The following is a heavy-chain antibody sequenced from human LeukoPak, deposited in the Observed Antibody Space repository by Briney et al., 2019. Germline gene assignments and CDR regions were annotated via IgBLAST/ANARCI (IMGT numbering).Heavy chain of an antibody. CDR1: GFTFSSYE. CDR2: ISSSGSTI. J-gene: IGHJ3*02. D-gene: IGHD1-26*01. Sequence: GGSLRLSCAASGFTFSSYEMYWDRQAPGKGLEWVSYISSSGSTIYYADSVKGRFTISRDNAKNSLYLQMNSLRAEDTAVYYCARTTLVGATPYDAFDIWGRGTMVTVSS. V-gene: IGHV3-48*03. CDR3: ARTTLVGATPYDAFDI.